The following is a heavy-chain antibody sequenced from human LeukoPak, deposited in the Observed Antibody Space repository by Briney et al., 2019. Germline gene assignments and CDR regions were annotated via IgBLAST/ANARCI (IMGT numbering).Heavy chain of an antibody. D-gene: IGHD5-18*01. CDR3: ARGLQLWSHDAFDI. J-gene: IGHJ3*02. CDR2: IIPIFGTA. Sequence: SVKVSCKASGGTFSSYAISWVRQAPGQGLEWMGGIIPIFGTANYAQKFQGRVTITTDESTSTAYMELSSLRSEDTAVYYCARGLQLWSHDAFDIWGQGTMVTVSS. CDR1: GGTFSSYA. V-gene: IGHV1-69*05.